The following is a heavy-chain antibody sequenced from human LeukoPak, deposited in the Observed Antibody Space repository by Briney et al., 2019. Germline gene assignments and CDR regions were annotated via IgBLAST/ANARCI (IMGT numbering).Heavy chain of an antibody. CDR2: IKQDGSEK. CDR3: ARDRGSAYYYYYYVDV. CDR1: GFTFSSYW. V-gene: IGHV3-7*01. Sequence: GGSLRLSCAASGFTFSSYWMSWVRQAPGKGLEWVANIKQDGSEKYYVDSVKGRFTISRDNAKNSLYLQMNSLRAEDTAVYYCARDRGSAYYYYYYVDVWGKGTTVTVSS. D-gene: IGHD6-19*01. J-gene: IGHJ6*03.